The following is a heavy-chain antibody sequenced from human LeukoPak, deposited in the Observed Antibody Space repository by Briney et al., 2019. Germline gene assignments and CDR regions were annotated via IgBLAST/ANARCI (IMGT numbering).Heavy chain of an antibody. CDR1: GFTFSSYA. CDR2: ISGSGGST. CDR3: ASCRDGYNLELVCAFDI. Sequence: GGSLRLSCAASGFTFSSYAMSWVRQAPGKGLEWVSTISGSGGSTYYADSVKGRFTISRDNSKNTLYLQMNSLRAEDTAVYYCASCRDGYNLELVCAFDIWGQGTMVTVSS. J-gene: IGHJ3*02. D-gene: IGHD5-24*01. V-gene: IGHV3-23*01.